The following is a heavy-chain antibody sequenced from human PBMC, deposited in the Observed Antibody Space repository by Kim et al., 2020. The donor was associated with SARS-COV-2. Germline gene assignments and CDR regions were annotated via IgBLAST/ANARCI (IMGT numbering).Heavy chain of an antibody. CDR2: VSWDGTNQ. J-gene: IGHJ4*02. CDR3: AREGEGTSWPAFDY. Sequence: GGSLRLSCGASGFNFGLFAMHWVRQAPGKGLEWVAVVSWDGTNQYYADSVKGRFTVSRDESKNTVSLHMNSLRSDDSATYYCAREGEGTSWPAFDYWGQG. CDR1: GFNFGLFA. V-gene: IGHV3-30-3*01. D-gene: IGHD2-2*01.